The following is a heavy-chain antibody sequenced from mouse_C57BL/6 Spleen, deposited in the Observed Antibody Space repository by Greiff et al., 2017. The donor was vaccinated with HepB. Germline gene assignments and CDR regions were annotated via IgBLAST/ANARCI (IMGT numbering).Heavy chain of an antibody. CDR2: INPNNGGT. V-gene: IGHV1-18*01. J-gene: IGHJ3*01. D-gene: IGHD1-1*01. Sequence: EVQLQQSGPELVKPGASVKIPCKASGYTFTDYNMDWVKQSHGKSLEWIGDINPNNGGTIYNQKFKGKATLTVDKSSSTAYMELRSLTSEDTAVYYCARGSYYGSSLFAYWGQGTLVTVSA. CDR3: ARGSYYGSSLFAY. CDR1: GYTFTDYN.